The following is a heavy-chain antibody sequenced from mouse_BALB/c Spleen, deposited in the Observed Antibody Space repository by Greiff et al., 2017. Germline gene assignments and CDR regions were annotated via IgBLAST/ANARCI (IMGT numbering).Heavy chain of an antibody. J-gene: IGHJ2*01. D-gene: IGHD2-4*01. Sequence: QVQLKQSGAELARPGASVKMSCKASGYTFTSYTMHWVKQRPGQGLEWIGYINPSSGYTNYNQKFKDKATLTADKSSSTAYMQLSSLTSEDSAVYYCARTITTDFYYWGQGTTLTVSS. V-gene: IGHV1-4*01. CDR2: INPSSGYT. CDR1: GYTFTSYT. CDR3: ARTITTDFYY.